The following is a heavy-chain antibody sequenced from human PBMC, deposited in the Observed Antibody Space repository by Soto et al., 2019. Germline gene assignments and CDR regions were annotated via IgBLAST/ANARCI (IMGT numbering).Heavy chain of an antibody. D-gene: IGHD6-13*01. V-gene: IGHV1-2*02. Sequence: GASVKVSCKASGYIFAEYHIHWVRQAPGQGLEFMGWINTNNGGAGPAQQFQGRVTVTRDTSINTVYLELSNLRSDDTAVYFCAKERGSNSLHPSYTWFDTWGQGTLVTVSS. CDR3: AKERGSNSLHPSYTWFDT. CDR1: GYIFAEYH. CDR2: INTNNGGA. J-gene: IGHJ5*02.